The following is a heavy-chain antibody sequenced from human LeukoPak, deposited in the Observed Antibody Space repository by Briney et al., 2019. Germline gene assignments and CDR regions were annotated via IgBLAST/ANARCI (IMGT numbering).Heavy chain of an antibody. CDR1: GFTFSSYG. CDR2: IWYDGSNK. CDR3: ARDSPLGPYYDSSGGPDY. V-gene: IGHV3-33*01. D-gene: IGHD3-22*01. J-gene: IGHJ4*02. Sequence: PGRSLRLSCAASGFTFSSYGMHWVRQAPGKGLEWVAVIWYDGSNKYYADSVKGRFTISRDNSKNTLYLQMNSLRAEDTAVYYCARDSPLGPYYDSSGGPDYWGQGTLVTVSS.